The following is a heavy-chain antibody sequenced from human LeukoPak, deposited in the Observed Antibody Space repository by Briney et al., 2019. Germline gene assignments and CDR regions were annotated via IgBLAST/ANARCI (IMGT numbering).Heavy chain of an antibody. Sequence: GGSLRLSCAASGFTFSSYSMNWVRQAPGKGLEWVSSISSSSSYIYYADSVKGRFTISRDSAKNSLYLQMNSLRAEDTAVYYCARGRAYYDFWSGYYTLDYWGQGTLVTVSS. V-gene: IGHV3-21*01. CDR3: ARGRAYYDFWSGYYTLDY. J-gene: IGHJ4*02. D-gene: IGHD3-3*01. CDR1: GFTFSSYS. CDR2: ISSSSSYI.